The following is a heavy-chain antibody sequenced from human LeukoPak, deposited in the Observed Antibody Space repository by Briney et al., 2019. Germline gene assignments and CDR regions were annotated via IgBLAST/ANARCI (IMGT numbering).Heavy chain of an antibody. CDR3: ARSGGYYFYMDV. Sequence: ASVKVSCKASGYTFSNSGISWVRQAPGQGLEWMGWISTYSGTTNYAHNLQGRLTMTNDTSTSTAYMELRNLKSDDTAVYYCARSGGYYFYMDVWGKGTTVTVSS. CDR1: GYTFSNSG. CDR2: ISTYSGTT. J-gene: IGHJ6*03. V-gene: IGHV1-18*01. D-gene: IGHD1-26*01.